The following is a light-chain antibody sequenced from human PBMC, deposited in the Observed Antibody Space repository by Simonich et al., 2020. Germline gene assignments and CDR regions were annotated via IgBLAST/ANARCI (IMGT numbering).Light chain of an antibody. V-gene: IGLV2-14*01. CDR3: SSYTSSSTLV. J-gene: IGLJ2*01. CDR2: DVS. CDR1: SSDVGGSTY. Sequence: QSALTQPASVSGSPGQSITISCTGTSSDVGGSTYVSWYQQNPGKAPKLMIYDVSKRPSGVSNRFSGSKSGNTASLTISGLQAEDEADYYCSSYTSSSTLVFGGGTKLTVL.